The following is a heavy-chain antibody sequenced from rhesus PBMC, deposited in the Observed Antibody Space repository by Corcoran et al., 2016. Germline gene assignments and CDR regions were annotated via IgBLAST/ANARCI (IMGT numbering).Heavy chain of an antibody. J-gene: IGHJ4*01. CDR3: AKGGWSDLFDY. CDR2: ISPSDSDP. D-gene: IGHD3-22*01. V-gene: IGHV5-20*01. Sequence: EVQLVQSGAEVKRPGESLKISCKTSGYSFTSYWISWVRQIPGKGLEWMGAISPSDSDPRYNPSFQGQVTISADKSISTASLQWSRLKASDTATYYCAKGGWSDLFDYWGQRVLVTVSS. CDR1: GYSFTSYW.